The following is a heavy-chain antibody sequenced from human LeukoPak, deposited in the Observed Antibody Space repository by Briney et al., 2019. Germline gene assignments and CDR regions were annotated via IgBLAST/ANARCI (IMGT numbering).Heavy chain of an antibody. CDR3: ARQTSSGWTIDY. CDR1: GYSISSGYY. D-gene: IGHD6-19*01. V-gene: IGHV4-38-2*01. J-gene: IGHJ4*02. CDR2: IYHSGST. Sequence: SETLSLTCAVSGYSISSGYYWGWIRQPPGKGLEWIGSIYHSGSTYYNPSLKSRVTISVDTSKNQFSLKLSSVTAADTAVYYCARQTSSGWTIDYWAQGTLVTVSS.